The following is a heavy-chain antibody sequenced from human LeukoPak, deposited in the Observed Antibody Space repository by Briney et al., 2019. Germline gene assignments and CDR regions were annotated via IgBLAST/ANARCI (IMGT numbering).Heavy chain of an antibody. CDR1: GYSISSGYY. CDR2: IYHSGST. D-gene: IGHD2-2*01. J-gene: IGHJ4*02. CDR3: ARDEGYCSSTSCSAFDY. Sequence: SETLSLTCAVSGYSISSGYYWGWIRQPPGKGLEWIGSIYHSGSTYYNPSLKSRVTISVDTSKNQFSLKLSSVTAADTAVYYCARDEGYCSSTSCSAFDYWGQGTLVTVSS. V-gene: IGHV4-38-2*02.